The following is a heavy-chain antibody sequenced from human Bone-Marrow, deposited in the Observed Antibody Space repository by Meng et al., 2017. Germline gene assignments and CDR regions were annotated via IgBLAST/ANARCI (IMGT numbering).Heavy chain of an antibody. CDR1: GYTLLSYA. CDR3: ARDPPYGEYGGPFDY. J-gene: IGHJ4*02. V-gene: IGHV1-3*01. D-gene: IGHD3-10*01. Sequence: QVRLVQSGAEGKRNGASVRVSCKASGYTLLSYAMHWVRQDPGQRLEWMGWINAGNGNTKYAQKFQGRVTITRDTSASTAYMELSSLRSEDTAVYYCARDPPYGEYGGPFDYWGQGTLVTVSS. CDR2: INAGNGNT.